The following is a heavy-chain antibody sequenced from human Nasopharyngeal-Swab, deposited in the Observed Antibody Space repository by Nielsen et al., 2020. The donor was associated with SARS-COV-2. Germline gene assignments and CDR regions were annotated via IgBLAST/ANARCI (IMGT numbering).Heavy chain of an antibody. CDR1: GFTFSDYY. J-gene: IGHJ4*02. Sequence: GESLKISCAASGFTFSDYYMSWIRQAPGKGLEWVSYISSTGAIIYYADSVRGRFTISRVNSKNTLYLQMNSLRAEDTAVYYCAKETPQSWLPDYWGQGTLVTVSS. CDR3: AKETPQSWLPDY. CDR2: ISSTGAII. V-gene: IGHV3-11*01. D-gene: IGHD5-18*01.